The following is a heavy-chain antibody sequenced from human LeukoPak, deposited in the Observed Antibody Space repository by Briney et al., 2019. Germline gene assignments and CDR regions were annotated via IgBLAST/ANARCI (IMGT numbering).Heavy chain of an antibody. CDR1: GFTFRSYA. V-gene: IGHV3-23*01. Sequence: PGGSLRLSCAASGFTFRSYAMNWVRQAPGKGLEWVSAISGSGGSTYYADSVKGRFTVSRDNSKNTVYLQMSSLRADDTAVYYCAKERVIAAVGTVGFDPWGQGTLVTVSS. D-gene: IGHD6-13*01. J-gene: IGHJ5*02. CDR3: AKERVIAAVGTVGFDP. CDR2: ISGSGGST.